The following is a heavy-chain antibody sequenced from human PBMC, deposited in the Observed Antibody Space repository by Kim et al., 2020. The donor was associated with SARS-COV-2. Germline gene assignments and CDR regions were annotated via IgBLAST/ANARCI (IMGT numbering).Heavy chain of an antibody. Sequence: GGSLRLSCAASGFTFSSYSMNWVRQAPGKGLEWVSSISSSSSYIYYADSVKGRFTISRDNAKNSLYLQMNSLRAEDTAVYYCARDRFFGVVYAFDYWGQGTLVTVSS. CDR1: GFTFSSYS. V-gene: IGHV3-21*01. J-gene: IGHJ4*02. D-gene: IGHD3-3*01. CDR3: ARDRFFGVVYAFDY. CDR2: ISSSSSYI.